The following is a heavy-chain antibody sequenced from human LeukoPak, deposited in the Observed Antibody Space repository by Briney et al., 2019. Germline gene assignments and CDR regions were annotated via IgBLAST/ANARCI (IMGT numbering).Heavy chain of an antibody. CDR2: IWYDGSNK. CDR1: GFTFSSYG. J-gene: IGHJ4*02. D-gene: IGHD2-8*01. Sequence: GGSLRLSCAASGFTFSSYGMHWVRQAPGKGLEWVAVIWYDGSNKYYADSVKGRFTISRDNSKNTLYLQMNSLRAEDTAVYYCARDLGVYASTPDYWGQGTLVTVSS. CDR3: ARDLGVYASTPDY. V-gene: IGHV3-33*01.